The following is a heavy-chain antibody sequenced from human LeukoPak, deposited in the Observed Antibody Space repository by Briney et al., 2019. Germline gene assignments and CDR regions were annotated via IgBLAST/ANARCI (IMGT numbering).Heavy chain of an antibody. CDR3: ARGSRRHTVTYY. J-gene: IGHJ4*02. V-gene: IGHV1-69*13. Sequence: SVTVSCKASGGTFSSYAISWVRQAPGQGLEWMGGIIPIFGTANYAQKFQGRVTITADESTSTAYMELSSLRPEDTAVYYCARGSRRHTVTYYWGQGTLVTVSS. D-gene: IGHD4-17*01. CDR1: GGTFSSYA. CDR2: IIPIFGTA.